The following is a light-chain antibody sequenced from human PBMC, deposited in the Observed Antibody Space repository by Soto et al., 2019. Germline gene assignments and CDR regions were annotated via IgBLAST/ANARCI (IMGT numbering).Light chain of an antibody. CDR2: WAS. Sequence: DIVMTQSPDSLAVSLGERATINCKSSQSVLYSSNNQNYLAWYQQKPGQPPKLLIYWASTPESGVPDRFSGSGSGTDFTLTISSLQAEDVAVYYCQQYYSTPPTFGQGTKLEIK. J-gene: IGKJ2*01. V-gene: IGKV4-1*01. CDR1: QSVLYSSNNQNY. CDR3: QQYYSTPPT.